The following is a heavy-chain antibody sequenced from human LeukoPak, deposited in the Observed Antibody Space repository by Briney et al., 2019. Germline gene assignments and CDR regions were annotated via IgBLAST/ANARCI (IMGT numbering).Heavy chain of an antibody. Sequence: SETLSLTCTVSGGSISSYYWSWIRQPAGKGLEWVGRIYTSGSTNYNPSLKSRVTMSVDTSKNQFSLKLSSVTAADTAVYYCARARAGIAVAGTDAFDIWGQGTMVTVSS. CDR1: GGSISSYY. J-gene: IGHJ3*02. D-gene: IGHD6-19*01. CDR2: IYTSGST. V-gene: IGHV4-4*07. CDR3: ARARAGIAVAGTDAFDI.